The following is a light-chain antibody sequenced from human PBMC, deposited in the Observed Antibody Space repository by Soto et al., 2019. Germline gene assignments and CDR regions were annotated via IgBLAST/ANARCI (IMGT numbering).Light chain of an antibody. Sequence: DIQMTQSPSTLSASVGDRVTITCRASQSISSWLAWYQQKPGKAPKLLINKASSLESGVPSRFSGSGSGTEYTLTISSLQPDDFVTYYCQQYNSYSTFGQGTKVE. CDR2: KAS. CDR3: QQYNSYST. J-gene: IGKJ1*01. V-gene: IGKV1-5*03. CDR1: QSISSW.